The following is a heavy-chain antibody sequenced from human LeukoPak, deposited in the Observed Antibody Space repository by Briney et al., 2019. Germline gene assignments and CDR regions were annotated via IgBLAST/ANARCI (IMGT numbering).Heavy chain of an antibody. CDR1: GFTVSSNY. CDR3: AKMLNTGHAHAALDY. CDR2: ISGSGGNT. Sequence: GGSLRLSCAASGFTVSSNYMSWVRQAPGKGLEWVSGISGSGGNTYYADSVKGRFTISRDNSKNTLYLQMNSLRAEDTAVYYCAKMLNTGHAHAALDYWGQGTLVTVSS. J-gene: IGHJ4*02. D-gene: IGHD2-8*02. V-gene: IGHV3-23*01.